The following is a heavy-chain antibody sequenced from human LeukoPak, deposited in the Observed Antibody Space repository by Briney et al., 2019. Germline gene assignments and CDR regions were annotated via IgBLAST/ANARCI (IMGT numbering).Heavy chain of an antibody. Sequence: GGSLRLSCAASGFTFSRYPMSWVRQAPGKGLEWVSAISTSGESTYYADSVKGRFTISRDNSKNTQYLQMNRLRAEDTAVYYCAKRYVGNYYFDSWGQGTLVSVSS. D-gene: IGHD3-16*01. CDR1: GFTFSRYP. J-gene: IGHJ4*02. V-gene: IGHV3-23*01. CDR3: AKRYVGNYYFDS. CDR2: ISTSGEST.